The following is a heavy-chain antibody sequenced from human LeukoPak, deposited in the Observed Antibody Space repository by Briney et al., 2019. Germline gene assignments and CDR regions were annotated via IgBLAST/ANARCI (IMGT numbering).Heavy chain of an antibody. CDR1: GCTFSSYA. J-gene: IGHJ4*02. CDR2: ISGSGGST. V-gene: IGHV3-23*01. D-gene: IGHD3-10*01. CDR3: AKGWLGTNTHFDY. Sequence: QPGGSLRLSCAASGCTFSSYAMSWVRQAPAKGLEWVSAISGSGGSTYYADSVKGRFTISRDNSKNTLYLQMNSLRAEDTAVYYCAKGWLGTNTHFDYWGQGTLVTVSS.